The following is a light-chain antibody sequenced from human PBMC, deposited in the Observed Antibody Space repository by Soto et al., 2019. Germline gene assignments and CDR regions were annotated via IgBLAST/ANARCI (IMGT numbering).Light chain of an antibody. CDR3: ATWDDNLKGPL. Sequence: QSVLTQPPSASGTPGQRVTVSCSGSSSNIGSNTVNWYQQFPGTAPKLLIYNNNKRPSGVPDRFSGSKSGTSASLAISGLQSEDEADYYCATWDDNLKGPLFGGGTKLTVL. CDR1: SSNIGSNT. CDR2: NNN. V-gene: IGLV1-44*01. J-gene: IGLJ2*01.